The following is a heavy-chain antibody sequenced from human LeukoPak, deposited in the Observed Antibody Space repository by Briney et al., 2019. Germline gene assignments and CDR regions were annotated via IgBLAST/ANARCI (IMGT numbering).Heavy chain of an antibody. D-gene: IGHD2-2*01. Sequence: ASVKLSCKASGYTCTGYYMHWVRHAPGQGLEWMGWINLNSGGTNYAQKFQGRVTMTRDTSISTAYMELSRLRSDDTAVYYCAREGGGYCSSTSCRDPFDYWGQGTLVTVSS. V-gene: IGHV1-2*02. CDR1: GYTCTGYY. CDR2: INLNSGGT. J-gene: IGHJ4*02. CDR3: AREGGGYCSSTSCRDPFDY.